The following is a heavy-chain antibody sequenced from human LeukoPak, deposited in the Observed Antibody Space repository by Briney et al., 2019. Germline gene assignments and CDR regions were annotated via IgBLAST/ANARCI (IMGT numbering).Heavy chain of an antibody. CDR2: IYYSGST. V-gene: IGHV4-39*01. J-gene: IGHJ4*02. CDR1: GGSISTSTYY. CDR3: ATQRRIFGVVIIPPHFDY. Sequence: SETLSLTCTVSGGSISTSTYYWGWLRQPPGKGLEWVGSIYYSGSTYYNPSLKSRVTISVDTSKNQFSLKLSSVTAADTAVYYCATQRRIFGVVIIPPHFDYWGQGTLVTVSS. D-gene: IGHD3-3*01.